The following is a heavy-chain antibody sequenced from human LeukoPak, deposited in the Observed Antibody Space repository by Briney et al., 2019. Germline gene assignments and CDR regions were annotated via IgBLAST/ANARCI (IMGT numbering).Heavy chain of an antibody. CDR3: ARAYTSPNGPY. CDR2: INPNSGGT. J-gene: IGHJ4*02. CDR1: GYTFTDYY. D-gene: IGHD3-16*01. V-gene: IGHV1-2*02. Sequence: VASVKVSCKASGYTFTDYYLHWVRQAPGQGLEWMGWINPNSGGTNYAQKFHGRVTMTRDTSITTAYMGLNRLRSDDTAVYYCARAYTSPNGPYSGQGTLVIVSS.